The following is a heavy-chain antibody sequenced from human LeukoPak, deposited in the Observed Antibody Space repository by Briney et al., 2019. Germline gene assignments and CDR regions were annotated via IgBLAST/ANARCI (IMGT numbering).Heavy chain of an antibody. D-gene: IGHD1-26*01. J-gene: IGHJ4*02. Sequence: PSETLSLTCTVSGGSISSSSYYWGWIRQPPGKGLEWIGSIYYSGSTYYNPSLKSRVTISVDTSKNQFSLKLSSVTAADTAVYYCATLNSGSYRNSDYWGQGTLVTVSS. CDR1: GGSISSSSYY. CDR2: IYYSGST. CDR3: ATLNSGSYRNSDY. V-gene: IGHV4-39*01.